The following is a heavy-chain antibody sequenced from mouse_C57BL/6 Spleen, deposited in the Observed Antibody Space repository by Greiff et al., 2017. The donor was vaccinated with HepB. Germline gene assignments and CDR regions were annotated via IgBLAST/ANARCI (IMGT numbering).Heavy chain of an antibody. CDR1: GYTFTSYW. V-gene: IGHV1-55*01. J-gene: IGHJ1*03. D-gene: IGHD1-1*01. CDR2: IYPGSGST. CDR3: AREGHYYGSSSYWYFDV. Sequence: VQRVESGAELVKPGASVKMSCKASGYTFTSYWITWVKQRPGQGLEWIGDIYPGSGSTNYNEKFKSKATLTVDTSSSTAYMQLSSLTSEDSAVYYCAREGHYYGSSSYWYFDVWGTGTTVTVSS.